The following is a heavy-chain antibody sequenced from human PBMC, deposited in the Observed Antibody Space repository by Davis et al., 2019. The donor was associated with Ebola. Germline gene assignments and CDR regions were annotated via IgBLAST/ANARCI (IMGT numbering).Heavy chain of an antibody. V-gene: IGHV6-1*01. J-gene: IGHJ4*02. D-gene: IGHD1-1*01. CDR2: TYYNSKWYH. Sequence: HSQTLSLTCAISGDSVSSAGWNWIRQSPSRGLEWLGRTYYNSKWYHDYAVSVKSRITINADTSKNQFSLQLDSVTPEETALYYCARGRLRTGLDSWGQGTLVTVPS. CDR1: GDSVSSAG. CDR3: ARGRLRTGLDS.